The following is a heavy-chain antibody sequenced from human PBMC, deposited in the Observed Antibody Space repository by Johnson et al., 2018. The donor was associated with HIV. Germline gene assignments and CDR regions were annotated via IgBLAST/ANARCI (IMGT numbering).Heavy chain of an antibody. V-gene: IGHV3-30*03. D-gene: IGHD3-22*01. CDR1: GFTFSSYG. CDR3: ARGSLYYYDSSNYYSTYAFDI. Sequence: QVQLVESGGGVVQPWRSLRLYCAASGFTFSSYGMHWVRQAPGKGLEWVAVISYDGSNKYYADSVKGRFTISRDNPKNTLYLQMNSLSAEYTAVYYGARGSLYYYDSSNYYSTYAFDIWGQGTMVTVSS. J-gene: IGHJ3*02. CDR2: ISYDGSNK.